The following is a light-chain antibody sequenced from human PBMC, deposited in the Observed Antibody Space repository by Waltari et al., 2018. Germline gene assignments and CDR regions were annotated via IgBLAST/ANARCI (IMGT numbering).Light chain of an antibody. V-gene: IGLV2-8*01. J-gene: IGLJ1*01. CDR1: SSDIRLNHY. CDR2: EFS. CDR3: TSNAGTTGV. Sequence: QSALTQPPSASVSPGQSVTLSCTGTSSDIRLNHYVSWYQQHPGKAPKLIIYEFSKRPSGVPDRCSASKSGNTASLTVCGLQTEDEADYYCTSNAGTTGVFGSETKDSAL.